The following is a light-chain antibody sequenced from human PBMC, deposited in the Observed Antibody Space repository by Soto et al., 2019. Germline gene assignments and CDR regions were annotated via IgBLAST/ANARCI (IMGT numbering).Light chain of an antibody. CDR3: QQYGSSGT. CDR2: DAS. V-gene: IGKV3-11*01. CDR1: QSVSRY. Sequence: EIVLTQSPATLSLSPGERATLSCRASQSVSRYLAWYQQKPGQAPRLLIYDASNRATGIPARFSGSGSGTDFTLTISRLEPEDFAVYYCQQYGSSGTFGQGTKVDI. J-gene: IGKJ1*01.